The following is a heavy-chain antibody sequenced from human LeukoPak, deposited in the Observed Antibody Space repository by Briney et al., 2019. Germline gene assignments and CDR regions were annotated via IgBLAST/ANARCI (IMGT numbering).Heavy chain of an antibody. D-gene: IGHD5-12*01. Sequence: PGGSLRLSCAASGFTFSSYSMNWVRQAPGKGLEWVSSISSCSSYIYYADSVKGRFTISRDKAKNSLYPQMNSLSAEDTAVYYCARVRRSLGYGFDYWGQGTLVTVSS. CDR3: ARVRRSLGYGFDY. J-gene: IGHJ4*02. V-gene: IGHV3-21*01. CDR2: ISSCSSYI. CDR1: GFTFSSYS.